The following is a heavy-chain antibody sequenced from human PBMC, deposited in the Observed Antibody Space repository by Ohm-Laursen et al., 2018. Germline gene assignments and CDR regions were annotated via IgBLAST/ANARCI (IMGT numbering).Heavy chain of an antibody. D-gene: IGHD3-22*01. CDR3: ARGSSSGYTY. CDR1: GGSFSGYY. V-gene: IGHV4-34*01. CDR2: INHSGST. J-gene: IGHJ4*02. Sequence: SDTLSLTCAVYGGSFSGYYWSWIRQPPGKGLERIGEINHSGSTNYNPSLKSRVTISVDTSKNQFSLKLSSVTAADTAVYYCARGSSSGYTYWGQGTLVTVSS.